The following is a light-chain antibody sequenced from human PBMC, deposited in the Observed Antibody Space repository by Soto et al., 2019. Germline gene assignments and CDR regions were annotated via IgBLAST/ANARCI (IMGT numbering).Light chain of an antibody. V-gene: IGKV3-20*01. Sequence: EIVMAQSPATLSLSPGERATLSCRASQSVSSNLAWYQQKRGQAPRLLIYGASSRATGIPDRFSGSGSGTDFTLTISRLEAEDSAVYYCQQYGSSPRTFGQGTKVDIK. J-gene: IGKJ1*01. CDR2: GAS. CDR3: QQYGSSPRT. CDR1: QSVSSN.